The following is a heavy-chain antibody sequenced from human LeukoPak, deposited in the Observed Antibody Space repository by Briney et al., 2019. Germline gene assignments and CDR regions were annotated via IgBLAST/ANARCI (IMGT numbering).Heavy chain of an antibody. Sequence: SETLSLTCTVSGGSISSSSYYWGWLRQPPGKGLEWIGSIYYSGSTYYNPSLKSRVTISVATSKNQFSLKLSSVTAADTAVYYCARGQGLLYKFDYWGQGTLVTVSS. CDR1: GGSISSSSYY. D-gene: IGHD2-2*02. J-gene: IGHJ4*02. V-gene: IGHV4-39*07. CDR3: ARGQGLLYKFDY. CDR2: IYYSGST.